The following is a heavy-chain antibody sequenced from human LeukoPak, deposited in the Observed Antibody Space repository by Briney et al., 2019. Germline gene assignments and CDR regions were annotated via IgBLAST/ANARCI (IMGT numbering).Heavy chain of an antibody. V-gene: IGHV4-59*01. CDR2: IYYSGST. CDR3: ASSYSSSSALQHFDY. D-gene: IGHD6-6*01. Sequence: SETLSLTCTVSGGSISSYYWSWIRQPPGKGLEWIGYIYYSGSTNYNPSLKSRVTISVDTSKNQFSLKLGSVTAADTAVYYCASSYSSSSALQHFDYWGQGILVTVSS. J-gene: IGHJ4*02. CDR1: GGSISSYY.